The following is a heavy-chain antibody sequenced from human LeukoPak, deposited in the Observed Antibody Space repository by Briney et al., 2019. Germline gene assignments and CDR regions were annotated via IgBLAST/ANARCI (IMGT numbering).Heavy chain of an antibody. CDR2: IKEDAGTK. Sequence: PGGSLRLSCAASGFTFSKSWMAWVRQVPGKGLEWVANIKEDAGTKHYAGSVEGRFTISRDNAKNLVYLQRNSLRADDTAIYHCARDTVGVLDYWGQGALVTVSS. D-gene: IGHD2-21*01. V-gene: IGHV3-7*01. CDR3: ARDTVGVLDY. J-gene: IGHJ4*02. CDR1: GFTFSKSW.